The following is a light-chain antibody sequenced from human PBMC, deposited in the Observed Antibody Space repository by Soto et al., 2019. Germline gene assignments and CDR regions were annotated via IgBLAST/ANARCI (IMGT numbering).Light chain of an antibody. J-gene: IGKJ4*01. CDR3: AQALHTVT. V-gene: IGKV2-28*01. CDR1: QSLLLSSGNNY. CDR2: LGS. Sequence: DMVLTRSPLSLPVTPGESASISCNASQSLLLSSGNNYLDWYLQKPGQSPQLLIYLGSTRASGVPDRFSGSGSGTDFTLKISPVEAQDVGVYYCAQALHTVTLGGGTKVDIK.